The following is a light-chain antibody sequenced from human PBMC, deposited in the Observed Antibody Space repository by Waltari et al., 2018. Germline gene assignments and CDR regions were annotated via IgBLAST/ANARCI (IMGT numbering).Light chain of an antibody. J-gene: IGLJ2*01. CDR1: SSDVGGYNY. V-gene: IGLV2-14*03. CDR3: SSYTSSNTVV. Sequence: HSALTQPASVSGSPGQSITIPCSGSSSDVGGYNYVSLYLQYPGQAPNLIIYEVSQRPSEISYRFSGSKSGSTASLTISGLQAEDEADYYCSSYTSSNTVVFGGGTKVTVL. CDR2: EVS.